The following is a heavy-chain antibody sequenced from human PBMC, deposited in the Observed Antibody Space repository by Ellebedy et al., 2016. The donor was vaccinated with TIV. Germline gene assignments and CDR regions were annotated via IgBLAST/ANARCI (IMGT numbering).Heavy chain of an antibody. Sequence: SETLSLTXTVSGGSVSSGSYYWSWIRQPPGKGLEWIGYIYYSGSTNYNPSLKSRVTISVDTSKNQFSLKLSSVTAADTAVYYCARGGYYGSSEPDYYYGMDVWGQGTTVTVSS. CDR2: IYYSGST. CDR3: ARGGYYGSSEPDYYYGMDV. D-gene: IGHD3-10*01. CDR1: GGSVSSGSYY. V-gene: IGHV4-61*01. J-gene: IGHJ6*02.